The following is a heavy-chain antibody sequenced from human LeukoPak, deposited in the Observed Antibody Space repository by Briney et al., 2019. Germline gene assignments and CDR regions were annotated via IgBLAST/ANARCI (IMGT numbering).Heavy chain of an antibody. D-gene: IGHD4-17*01. V-gene: IGHV1-18*01. Sequence: ASEKVSCKASGYTFTSYGISWVRQAPGQGLEWMGWISTYNGNTNYAQKLQGRVTMTTDTSTSTAYMELRSLISDDAAVYYCARGDDYGDYWGLYWGQGTLVTVSS. CDR1: GYTFTSYG. J-gene: IGHJ4*02. CDR3: ARGDDYGDYWGLY. CDR2: ISTYNGNT.